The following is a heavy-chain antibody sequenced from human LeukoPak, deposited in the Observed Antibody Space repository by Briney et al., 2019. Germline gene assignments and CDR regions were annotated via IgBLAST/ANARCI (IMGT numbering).Heavy chain of an antibody. D-gene: IGHD2-21*02. J-gene: IGHJ4*02. CDR2: IKPDGSEK. CDR3: ARLGVTPYFDY. Sequence: GGSLRLSCVASGFTFSTYWMAWVRQPPGKGLEWVASIKPDGSEKYYVDPVKGRFTISRDNAKNSLYLQMNSLRAEDTAVYYCARLGVTPYFDYWGQGTLVTVSS. CDR1: GFTFSTYW. V-gene: IGHV3-7*01.